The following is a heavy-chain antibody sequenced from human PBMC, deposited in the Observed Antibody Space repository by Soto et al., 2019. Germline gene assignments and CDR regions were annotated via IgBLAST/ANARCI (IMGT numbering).Heavy chain of an antibody. CDR2: RWYDGSNK. D-gene: IGHD6-19*01. CDR3: AGDGSGWTGGDY. CDR1: GFTFSSYG. J-gene: IGHJ4*02. V-gene: IGHV3-33*01. Sequence: PGGSLRLSCAASGFTFSSYGMHWVRQAPGKGLEWVAVRWYDGSNKYYADSVKGRFTISRDNPKNTLSLQMNSLRVEDTAVYYCAGDGSGWTGGDYWGQGTLVTVSS.